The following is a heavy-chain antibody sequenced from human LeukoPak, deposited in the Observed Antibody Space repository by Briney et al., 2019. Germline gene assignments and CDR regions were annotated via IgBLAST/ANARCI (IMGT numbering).Heavy chain of an antibody. CDR1: GFTFSSYW. CDR3: ARHRRSYDSSGFYSFDAFDI. J-gene: IGHJ3*02. V-gene: IGHV3-7*01. D-gene: IGHD3-22*01. CDR2: INEDGSKK. Sequence: GGSLRLSCAASGFTFSSYWMSWVRQAPGKGLEWVANINEDGSKKYYVDSVKGRLTISRDNAEKSLYLQMNSLRAEDTAVYYCARHRRSYDSSGFYSFDAFDIWGQGTMVTVSS.